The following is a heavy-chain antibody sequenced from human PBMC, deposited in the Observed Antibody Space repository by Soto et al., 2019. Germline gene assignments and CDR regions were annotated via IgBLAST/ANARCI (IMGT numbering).Heavy chain of an antibody. J-gene: IGHJ4*02. Sequence: GGSLRLSCAASGFTFSNYAMIWVRQAPGKGLEWVSVITGSGGGTYFVDSVKGRFTISRDNSKNTVYLQMNSLRAEDTAVYYCAKRPLTAAGFDYWGQGTLVTVSS. CDR1: GFTFSNYA. CDR3: AKRPLTAAGFDY. D-gene: IGHD6-13*01. V-gene: IGHV3-23*01. CDR2: ITGSGGGT.